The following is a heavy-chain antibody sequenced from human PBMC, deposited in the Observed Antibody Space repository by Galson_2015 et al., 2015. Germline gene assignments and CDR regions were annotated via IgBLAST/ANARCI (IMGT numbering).Heavy chain of an antibody. D-gene: IGHD2-2*01. CDR3: ARDGSGYCSSTSCYAKLCYYYGMDV. Sequence: SVKVSCKASGYTFTSYAMHWVRQAPGQRLEWMGWINAGNGNTKYSQKFQGRVTITRDTSASTAYMELSSLRSEDTAVYYCARDGSGYCSSTSCYAKLCYYYGMDVWGQGTTVTVSS. J-gene: IGHJ6*02. CDR2: INAGNGNT. CDR1: GYTFTSYA. V-gene: IGHV1-3*01.